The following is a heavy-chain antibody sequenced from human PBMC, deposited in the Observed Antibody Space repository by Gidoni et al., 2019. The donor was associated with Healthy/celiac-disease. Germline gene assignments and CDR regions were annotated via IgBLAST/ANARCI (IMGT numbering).Heavy chain of an antibody. J-gene: IGHJ4*02. Sequence: QVQLQQWGAGLLKPSETLSLTCAVYGGSFSGYYWSWIRQPPGKGLEWIGEINHSGSTNYNPSLKSRVTISVDTSKNQFSLKLSSVTAADTAVYYCARRVIRCHFDYWGQGTLVTVSS. CDR1: GGSFSGYY. D-gene: IGHD2-21*01. CDR3: ARRVIRCHFDY. V-gene: IGHV4-34*01. CDR2: INHSGST.